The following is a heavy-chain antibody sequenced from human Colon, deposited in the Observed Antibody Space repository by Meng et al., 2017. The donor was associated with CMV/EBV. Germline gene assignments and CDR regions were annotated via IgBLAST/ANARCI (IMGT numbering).Heavy chain of an antibody. CDR2: INWNGGST. CDR3: ARDGIAAAASYGELFDP. J-gene: IGHJ5*02. V-gene: IGHV3-20*01. D-gene: IGHD6-13*01. Sequence: GESLKISCAASGFTFDDYGMSWVRQAPGKGLEWVSGINWNGGSTGYADSVKGRFTISRDNAKNSLYLQMNSLRAEDTALYHCARDGIAAAASYGELFDPWGQGTLVIVSS. CDR1: GFTFDDYG.